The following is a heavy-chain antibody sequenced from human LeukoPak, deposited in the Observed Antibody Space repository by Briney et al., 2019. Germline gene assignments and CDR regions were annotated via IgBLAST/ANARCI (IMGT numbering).Heavy chain of an antibody. CDR3: ARGGPRGGNFDY. Sequence: SETLSLTCTVSGGSISSYYWSWIRQPPGKGLEWIGYIYYSGGTNCNPSLKSRVTISVDTSKNQFSLKLSSVTAADTAVYYCARGGPRGGNFDYWGQGTLVTVSS. V-gene: IGHV4-59*01. D-gene: IGHD2-15*01. CDR1: GGSISSYY. CDR2: IYYSGGT. J-gene: IGHJ4*02.